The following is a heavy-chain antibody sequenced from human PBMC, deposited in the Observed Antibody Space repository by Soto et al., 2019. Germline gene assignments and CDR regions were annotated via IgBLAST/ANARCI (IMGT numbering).Heavy chain of an antibody. D-gene: IGHD2-15*01. CDR1: GGTFSTYA. V-gene: IGHV1-69*12. CDR2: IIPMFGTA. CDR3: ARRYCISSSCYLYGMDV. Sequence: QVQLVQSGAEVKKPGSSVKVSCKASGGTFSTYAISWVRQAPGQGLEWMGGIIPMFGTANYAQKFQGRVTITADESTSTAYMVLSSLRSEDTAVFYCARRYCISSSCYLYGMDVWGQGTTVTVSS. J-gene: IGHJ6*02.